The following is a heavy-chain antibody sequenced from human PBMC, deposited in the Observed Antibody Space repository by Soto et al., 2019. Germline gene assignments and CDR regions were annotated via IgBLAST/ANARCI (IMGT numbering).Heavy chain of an antibody. J-gene: IGHJ4*02. CDR3: ARDLRTIFGVVNVRPVDY. Sequence: ASVKVSCKASGYTFTSYGISWVRQAPGQGLEWMGWISAYNGNTNYAQKLQGRVTMTTDTSTSTAYMELRSLRSDDTAVYYCARDLRTIFGVVNVRPVDYWGQGTLVTV. CDR2: ISAYNGNT. V-gene: IGHV1-18*04. D-gene: IGHD3-3*01. CDR1: GYTFTSYG.